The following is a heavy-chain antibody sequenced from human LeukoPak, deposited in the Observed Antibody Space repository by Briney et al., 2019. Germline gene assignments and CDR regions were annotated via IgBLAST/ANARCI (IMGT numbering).Heavy chain of an antibody. V-gene: IGHV3-53*01. CDR1: GFTVSSNY. Sequence: GGSLRLSCAASGFTVSSNYMSWVRQAPGKGLEWVSVIYSGGSTYYADSVKGRFTISRDNSKNTLYLQMNSLRAEDTAVYYCARDNGPFLERLDAFDIWGQGAMVTVSS. CDR2: IYSGGST. J-gene: IGHJ3*02. CDR3: ARDNGPFLERLDAFDI. D-gene: IGHD3-3*02.